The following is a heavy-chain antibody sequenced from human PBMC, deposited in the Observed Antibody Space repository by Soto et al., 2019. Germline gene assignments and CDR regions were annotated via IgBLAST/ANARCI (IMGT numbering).Heavy chain of an antibody. Sequence: GESLKISCKGSGYSFTSYWIGWVRQMPGKGLEWMGIIYPGDSDTRYSPSFQGQVTISADKSISTAYLQWSSLKASDTAMYYCARGDYYDSSGLYYYYYGMDVWGQGTTVTVSS. CDR3: ARGDYYDSSGLYYYYYGMDV. D-gene: IGHD3-22*01. CDR1: GYSFTSYW. V-gene: IGHV5-51*01. CDR2: IYPGDSDT. J-gene: IGHJ6*02.